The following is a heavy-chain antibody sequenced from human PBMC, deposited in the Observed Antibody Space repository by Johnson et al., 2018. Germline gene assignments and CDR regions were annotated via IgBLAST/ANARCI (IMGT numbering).Heavy chain of an antibody. V-gene: IGHV3-11*01. CDR3: ARDSLDILGAKKSGFDR. Sequence: QVQLVESGGGLVKPGGSLRLSCVASGFTFDDYYMSWIRQAPGKGLEWVSYIASTGSPKYYADSLKDPFTIPRDNAQNSLYLKMNNLRAEDTALYYCARDSLDILGAKKSGFDRWGHGTMVTVSS. D-gene: IGHD1-26*01. CDR1: GFTFDDYY. J-gene: IGHJ3*02. CDR2: IASTGSPK.